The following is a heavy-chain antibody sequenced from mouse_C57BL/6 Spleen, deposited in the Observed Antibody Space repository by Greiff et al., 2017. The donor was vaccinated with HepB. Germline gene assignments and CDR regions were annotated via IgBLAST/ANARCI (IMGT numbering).Heavy chain of an antibody. CDR2: INPSSGYT. CDR1: GYTFTSYW. V-gene: IGHV1-7*01. J-gene: IGHJ4*01. CDR3: AREGIYYDYDGPYYYAMDY. D-gene: IGHD2-4*01. Sequence: QVQLQQSGAELAKPGASVKLSCKASGYTFTSYWMHWVKQRPGQGLEWIGYINPSSGYTKYNQKFKDKATLAADKSSSTAYMQLSSLTYEDSAVYYSAREGIYYDYDGPYYYAMDYWGQGTSVTVSS.